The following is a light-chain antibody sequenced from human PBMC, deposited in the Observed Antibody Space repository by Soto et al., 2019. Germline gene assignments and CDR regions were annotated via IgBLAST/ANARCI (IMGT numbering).Light chain of an antibody. V-gene: IGKV3-20*01. CDR2: GAS. CDR1: QSVTSSSY. Sequence: ELVSTQSPGTLSLSPGERATLSCRASQSVTSSSYLAWYQQKPGQAPRLLIYGASSRATGVPDRFSGSESGTDFTLTISRLEPEDFAVYYCQQYGSSRFTFGPGTKVDIK. CDR3: QQYGSSRFT. J-gene: IGKJ3*01.